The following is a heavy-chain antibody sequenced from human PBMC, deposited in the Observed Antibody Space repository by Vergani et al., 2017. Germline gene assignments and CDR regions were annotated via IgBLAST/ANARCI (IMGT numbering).Heavy chain of an antibody. CDR1: GFTFSSYG. CDR3: AKDEIRGSSSWYGLYYYGMDV. J-gene: IGHJ6*02. D-gene: IGHD6-13*01. Sequence: QVQLVESGGGLVKPGRSLRLSCAASGFTFSSYGMHWVRQAPGKGLEWVAVIWYDGSNKYYADSVKGRFTISRDNSKNTLYMQMNSLRAEDTAVYYCAKDEIRGSSSWYGLYYYGMDVWGQGTTVTVSS. V-gene: IGHV3-33*06. CDR2: IWYDGSNK.